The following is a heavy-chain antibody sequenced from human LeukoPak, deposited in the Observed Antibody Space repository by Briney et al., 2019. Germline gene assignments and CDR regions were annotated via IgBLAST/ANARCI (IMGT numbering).Heavy chain of an antibody. D-gene: IGHD6-13*01. J-gene: IGHJ3*02. CDR1: GGSISSYY. Sequence: SETLCLTCTVSGGSISSYYWSWIRQPPGKGLEWIGYIYYSGSTNYNPSLKSRVTISVDTSKNQFSLKLSSVTAADTAVYYCARRSSWLKAFDIWGQGTMVTVSS. CDR2: IYYSGST. V-gene: IGHV4-59*08. CDR3: ARRSSWLKAFDI.